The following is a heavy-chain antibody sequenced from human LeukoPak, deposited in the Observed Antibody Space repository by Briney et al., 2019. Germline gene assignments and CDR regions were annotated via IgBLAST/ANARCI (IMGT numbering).Heavy chain of an antibody. CDR3: AKISNGYYYSHYYYYMDV. Sequence: PSETLSLTCTVSGGSISSYYWSWIRQPPGKGLEWIGYIYYSGSTNYNPSLKSRVTISVDTSKNQFSLKLSSVTAADTAVYYCAKISNGYYYSHYYYYMDVWGKGTTVTISS. CDR2: IYYSGST. CDR1: GGSISSYY. J-gene: IGHJ6*03. D-gene: IGHD3-22*01. V-gene: IGHV4-59*01.